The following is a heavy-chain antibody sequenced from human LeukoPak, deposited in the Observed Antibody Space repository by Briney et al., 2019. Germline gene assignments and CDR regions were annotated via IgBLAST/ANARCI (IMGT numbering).Heavy chain of an antibody. Sequence: ASVKVSCKASGYTFTGYYMHWVRQAPGQGLEWMGWINPNSGGTNYAQKLQGRVTMTTDTSTSTAYMELRSLRSDDTAVYYCARVRRYYDSSGYRLDYWGQGTLVTVSS. CDR1: GYTFTGYY. V-gene: IGHV1-2*02. J-gene: IGHJ4*02. CDR3: ARVRRYYDSSGYRLDY. D-gene: IGHD3-22*01. CDR2: INPNSGGT.